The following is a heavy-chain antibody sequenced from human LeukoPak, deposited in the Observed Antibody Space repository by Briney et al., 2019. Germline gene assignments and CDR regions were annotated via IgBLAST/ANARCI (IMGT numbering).Heavy chain of an antibody. D-gene: IGHD2-2*01. J-gene: IGHJ4*02. Sequence: SETLSLTCTVSGASLSSSSFWGWIRRPPGRGLEWIGHIFYSGSTYYNPSLKSRVTLSVDTSDNQFSLKLSSVTATDTAIYYCARRGITYSTSYFDSWGQGVLVTVSP. CDR1: GASLSSSSF. CDR2: IFYSGST. V-gene: IGHV4-39*01. CDR3: ARRGITYSTSYFDS.